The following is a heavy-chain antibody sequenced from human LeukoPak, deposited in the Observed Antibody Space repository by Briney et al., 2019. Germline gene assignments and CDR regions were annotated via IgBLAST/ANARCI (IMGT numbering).Heavy chain of an antibody. CDR2: FCPGHSDS. CDR3: ARREGSESYYVGALDI. D-gene: IGHD3-10*01. V-gene: IGHV5-51*01. CDR1: GYTFTTNW. Sequence: GEPLEFSGQRSGYTFTTNWSAWARRLHGKGLEWMRIFCPGHSDSRQSACLQGQVTISVNHTLSSAHLQCSSLKTSDNARYYCARREGSESYYVGALDIWGRGTMATVS. J-gene: IGHJ3*02.